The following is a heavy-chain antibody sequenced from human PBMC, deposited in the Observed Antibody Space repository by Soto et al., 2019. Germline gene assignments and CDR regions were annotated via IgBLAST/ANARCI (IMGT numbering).Heavy chain of an antibody. D-gene: IGHD3-22*01. J-gene: IGHJ4*02. CDR3: VRGPDYEGYFDY. Sequence: QVRLVQSGAEVKKTGSSVKVSCEASGTTFRNFAIGWVRQAPGQGLEWMGGIILPFGTPNYAQKFQGRVTISADESMTTVYMELRGLQSGDTAVYYCVRGPDYEGYFDYWGQGTLVTVSS. CDR1: GTTFRNFA. CDR2: IILPFGTP. V-gene: IGHV1-69*12.